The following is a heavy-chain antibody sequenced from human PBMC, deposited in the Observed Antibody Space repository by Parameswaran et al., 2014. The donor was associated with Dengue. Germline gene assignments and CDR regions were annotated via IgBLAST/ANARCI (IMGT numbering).Heavy chain of an antibody. CDR3: AREKLLWFGEFRKPPKPYYYGMDV. J-gene: IGHJ6*02. D-gene: IGHD3-10*01. Sequence: KWIRQPPGKGLEWVSYISSSSSTIYYADSVKGRFTISRDNAKNSLYLQMNSLRAEDTAVYYCAREKLLWFGEFRKPPKPYYYGMDVWGQGTTVTVSS. V-gene: IGHV3-48*04. CDR2: ISSSSSTI.